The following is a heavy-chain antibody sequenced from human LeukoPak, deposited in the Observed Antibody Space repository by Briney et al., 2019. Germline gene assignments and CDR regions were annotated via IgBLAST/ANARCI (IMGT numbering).Heavy chain of an antibody. Sequence: PGGSLRLSCAASGFTFISYAMSWVRPAPAKGLDRVSAIGGSSGSTYSADSVKGLFTISIDNSKNTRYLQMNSLRAEDTAVYYCAKGLICSSTSCSSGRYFDLWGRGTLVTVSS. V-gene: IGHV3-23*01. D-gene: IGHD2-2*01. J-gene: IGHJ2*01. CDR2: IGGSSGST. CDR3: AKGLICSSTSCSSGRYFDL. CDR1: GFTFISYA.